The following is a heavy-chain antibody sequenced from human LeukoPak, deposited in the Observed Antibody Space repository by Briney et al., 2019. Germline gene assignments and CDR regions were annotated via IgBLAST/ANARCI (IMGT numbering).Heavy chain of an antibody. CDR3: ARGHAARALDY. J-gene: IGHJ4*02. D-gene: IGHD6-6*01. V-gene: IGHV4-59*12. CDR1: GGSISSYY. Sequence: SETLSLTCTVSGGSISSYYWSWIRQPPGKGLEWIGYIYYSGSTNYNPSLKSRVTISVDTSKNQFSLKLSSVTAADTAVYYCARGHAARALDYWGQGTLVTVSS. CDR2: IYYSGST.